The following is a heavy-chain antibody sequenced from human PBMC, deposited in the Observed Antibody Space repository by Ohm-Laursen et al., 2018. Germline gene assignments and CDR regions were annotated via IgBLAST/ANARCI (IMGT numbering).Heavy chain of an antibody. J-gene: IGHJ6*02. CDR3: ARVERELDFVVVVGATPAYYSYGMDV. D-gene: IGHD2-15*01. CDR1: GYTFTGCY. V-gene: IGHV1-69*04. CDR2: IIPIFDVA. Sequence: SVKVSCKASGYTFTGCYMHWVRQAPGQGLEWMGRIIPIFDVANYAQKFQGRLTISADTPTNTAYMELSSLRSEDTAVYYCARVERELDFVVVVGATPAYYSYGMDVWGQGTTVTVSS.